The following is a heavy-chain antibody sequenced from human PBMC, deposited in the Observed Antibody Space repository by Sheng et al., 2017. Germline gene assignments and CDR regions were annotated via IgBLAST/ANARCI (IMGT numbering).Heavy chain of an antibody. CDR1: GYTLTSYN. J-gene: IGHJ4*02. CDR2: INPSGGST. Sequence: QVQLVQSGAEVKKPGASVKVSCKASGYTLTSYNIHWVRQAPGQGLEWMGIINPSGGSTSYAQKFQDRVTMTRDTSTSTVYMELTSLRSDDTALYYCARLNVGASALDYWGREPWSPSP. V-gene: IGHV1-46*01. CDR3: ARLNVGASALDY. D-gene: IGHD1-26*01.